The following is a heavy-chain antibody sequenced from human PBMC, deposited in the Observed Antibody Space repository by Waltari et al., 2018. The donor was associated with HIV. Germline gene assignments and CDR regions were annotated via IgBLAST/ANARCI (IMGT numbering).Heavy chain of an antibody. J-gene: IGHJ4*02. CDR3: ARDFRDFSGNWGFDS. CDR2: ITSGSDVI. CDR1: GFSFSRHT. Sequence: EGQVQESGGGFIQPGGSLRVSCAASGFSFSRHTVHWVRQVPGKGLELISYITSGSDVIYYADSVKGRFTISRDNAASSLYLQMNSLRGEDTAVYYCARDFRDFSGNWGFDSWGQGTLVTVSS. D-gene: IGHD3-10*01. V-gene: IGHV3-48*01.